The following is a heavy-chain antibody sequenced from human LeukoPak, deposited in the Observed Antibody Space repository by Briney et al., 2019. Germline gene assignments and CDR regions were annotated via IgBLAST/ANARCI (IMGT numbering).Heavy chain of an antibody. J-gene: IGHJ4*02. V-gene: IGHV4-38-2*02. D-gene: IGHD3-22*01. CDR1: DYSMTSGYY. Sequence: PSETLSLTCTVSDYSMTSGYYWGWIRQPPGKGLEWIGSVYHSGSTSYNPSLKSRVTISIQKSKNQFSLKLSSVTAADTAVYYCARESGDYYDSSGYFDYWGQGTLVTVSS. CDR3: ARESGDYYDSSGYFDY. CDR2: VYHSGST.